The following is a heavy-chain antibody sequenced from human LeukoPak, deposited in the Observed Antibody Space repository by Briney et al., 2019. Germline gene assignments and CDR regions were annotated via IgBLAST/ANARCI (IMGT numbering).Heavy chain of an antibody. V-gene: IGHV4-34*01. J-gene: IGHJ4*02. CDR1: GGSFSGYY. CDR3: ARRSVLRYFDWLLSATNYFDY. D-gene: IGHD3-9*01. CDR2: INHSGNT. Sequence: PSETLSLTCAVYGGSFSGYYWSWIRQPPGKGLEWIGEINHSGNTNYNPSLKSRVTISVDTSKNQFSLKLSSVTAADTAVYYCARRSVLRYFDWLLSATNYFDYWGQGTLVTVSS.